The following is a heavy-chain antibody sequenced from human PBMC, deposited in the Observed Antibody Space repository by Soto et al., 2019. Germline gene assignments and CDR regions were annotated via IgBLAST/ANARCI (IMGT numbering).Heavy chain of an antibody. D-gene: IGHD3-9*01. CDR2: ISGSGGST. V-gene: IGHV3-23*01. CDR1: GFTFSSYA. CDR3: AKDLAPYYDILTGYFTTPGY. J-gene: IGHJ4*02. Sequence: PGGSLRLSCAASGFTFSSYAMSWVRQAPGKGLEWFSAISGSGGSTYYADSVKGRFTISRDNSKNTLYLQMNSLRAEDTAVYYFAKDLAPYYDILTGYFTTPGYWGQGTLVTVSS.